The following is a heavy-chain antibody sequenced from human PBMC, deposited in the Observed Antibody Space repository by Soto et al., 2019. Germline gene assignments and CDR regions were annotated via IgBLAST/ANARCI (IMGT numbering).Heavy chain of an antibody. Sequence: PGGSLRLSCAASGFTFSSYEMNWVRQAPGKGLEWVSYISSSGSTIYYADSLTGRFTISRDNAKNSLYLQMNSLRAEDTAVYYCARGHEYSSSWYWAGTFYGMDVWGQGTTVTVSS. J-gene: IGHJ6*02. CDR3: ARGHEYSSSWYWAGTFYGMDV. CDR2: ISSSGSTI. D-gene: IGHD6-13*01. V-gene: IGHV3-48*03. CDR1: GFTFSSYE.